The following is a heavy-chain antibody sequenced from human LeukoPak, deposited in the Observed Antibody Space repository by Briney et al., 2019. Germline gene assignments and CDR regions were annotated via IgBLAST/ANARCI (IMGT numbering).Heavy chain of an antibody. D-gene: IGHD3-10*01. V-gene: IGHV3-48*04. J-gene: IGHJ4*02. CDR1: GFTFSSYS. CDR3: ARERYGSGSYGFDY. CDR2: ISSSSNTI. Sequence: PGGSLRLSCAASGFTFSSYSMNWVRQAPGKGLDWVSYISSSSNTIYYADSVQGRFTISRDNAKNSLYLQMNSLRAEDTAVYYCARERYGSGSYGFDYWGQGTLVTVSS.